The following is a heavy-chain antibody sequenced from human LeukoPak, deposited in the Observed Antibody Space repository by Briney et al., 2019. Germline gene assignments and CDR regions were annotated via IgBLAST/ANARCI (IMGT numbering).Heavy chain of an antibody. Sequence: ASVKVSCKASGYTFTSYGISWVRQAPGQGLEWMGWISAYNGNTNYAQKLQGRVTMTTDTSTSTAYMELRSLRSDDTAVYYCARGVKKNYDFWSGYHPHWFDPWGQGTLVTVSS. CDR1: GYTFTSYG. CDR2: ISAYNGNT. J-gene: IGHJ5*02. D-gene: IGHD3-3*01. V-gene: IGHV1-18*01. CDR3: ARGVKKNYDFWSGYHPHWFDP.